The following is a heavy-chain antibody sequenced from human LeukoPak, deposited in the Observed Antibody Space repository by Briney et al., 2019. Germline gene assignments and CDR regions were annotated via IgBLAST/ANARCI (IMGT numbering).Heavy chain of an antibody. CDR3: AKEIWGVPLTLDY. V-gene: IGHV3-23*01. CDR2: LTASGGST. D-gene: IGHD3-10*01. J-gene: IGHJ4*02. CDR1: GFTFSSYA. Sequence: GGSLRLSCAASGFTFSSYAMSWVRQAPGKGLEWVSALTASGGSTCYADSVKGRFTISRDNSKNMLYLQVNSLRAEDTAVYYCAKEIWGVPLTLDYWGQGILVTVSS.